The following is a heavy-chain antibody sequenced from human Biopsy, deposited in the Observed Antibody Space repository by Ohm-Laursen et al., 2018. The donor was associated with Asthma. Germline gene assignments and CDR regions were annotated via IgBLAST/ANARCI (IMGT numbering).Heavy chain of an antibody. CDR3: ARTYYDFLTGQVKDVFGV. CDR1: GYNFISFA. D-gene: IGHD3-9*01. CDR2: VNTGNGDT. Sequence: ASVKVSCKASGYNFISFAIHWVRQGPGQRLEWMGWVNTGNGDTKYSQKFQGRVTITRDTSASTAYMELRSLRSEDTATYYCARTYYDFLTGQVKDVFGVWGQGTMVTVSS. J-gene: IGHJ3*01. V-gene: IGHV1-3*04.